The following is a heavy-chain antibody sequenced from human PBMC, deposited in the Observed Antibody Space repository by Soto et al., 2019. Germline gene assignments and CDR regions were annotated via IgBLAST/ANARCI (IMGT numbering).Heavy chain of an antibody. J-gene: IGHJ5*02. CDR3: ARDSSGFHWFDA. Sequence: ASVKVSCKASGYTFTGYYMHWVRQAPGQGLEWMAVMNPSGSSTSYAQRFQDRLTMTRDTSTSTVYMELRSLRSEDTAVYYCARDSSGFHWFDAWGQGTLVTVSS. V-gene: IGHV1-46*01. CDR1: GYTFTGYY. CDR2: MNPSGSST. D-gene: IGHD3-22*01.